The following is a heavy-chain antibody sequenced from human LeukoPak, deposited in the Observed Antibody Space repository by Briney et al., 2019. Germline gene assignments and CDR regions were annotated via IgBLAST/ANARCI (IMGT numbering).Heavy chain of an antibody. CDR1: GFTFSSYA. J-gene: IGHJ4*02. CDR3: AARSNNWYVLDN. D-gene: IGHD6-13*01. Sequence: GGSLRLSCATSGFTFSSYAMSWVRQAPGKGLEWVSGISGSGGSTYYADSVKGRFTISRDNSKNTLYVQMNSLRAEDTAVYYCAARSNNWYVLDNWGQGTLVTVSS. V-gene: IGHV3-23*01. CDR2: ISGSGGST.